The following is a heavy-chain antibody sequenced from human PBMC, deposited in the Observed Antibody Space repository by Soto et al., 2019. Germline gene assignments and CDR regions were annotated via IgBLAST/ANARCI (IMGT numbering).Heavy chain of an antibody. J-gene: IGHJ6*02. CDR3: ARQYYYGSGSPPNYYGMDV. CDR1: GGSISSSSYY. V-gene: IGHV4-39*01. D-gene: IGHD3-10*01. CDR2: IYYSGST. Sequence: PSETLSLTCTVSGGSISSSSYYWGWIRKPPGKGLEWIGSIYYSGSTYYNPSLKSRVTISVDTSKNQFSLKLSSVTAADTAVYYCARQYYYGSGSPPNYYGMDVWGRGTTVTVSS.